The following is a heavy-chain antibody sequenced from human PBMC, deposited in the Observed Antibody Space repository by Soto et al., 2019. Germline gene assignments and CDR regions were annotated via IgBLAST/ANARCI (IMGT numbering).Heavy chain of an antibody. V-gene: IGHV3-30-3*01. CDR1: RFTFSSYA. D-gene: IGHD3-22*01. Sequence: PGGSLRLSCAASRFTFSSYAMSWVRQAPGKGLEWVAVISYDGSNKYYADSVKGRFTISRDNSKNTLYLQMNSLRAEDTAVYYCARVPDSSGYYYTAAPPYGMDVCGQGTTVTVS. J-gene: IGHJ6*02. CDR3: ARVPDSSGYYYTAAPPYGMDV. CDR2: ISYDGSNK.